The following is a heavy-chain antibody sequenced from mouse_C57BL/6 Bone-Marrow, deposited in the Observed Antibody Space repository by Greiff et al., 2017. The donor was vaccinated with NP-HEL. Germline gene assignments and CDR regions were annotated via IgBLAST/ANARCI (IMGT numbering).Heavy chain of an antibody. CDR2: IDPSDSYT. CDR3: ARDDYGGGYYFDY. V-gene: IGHV1-59*01. CDR1: GYTFTSYW. J-gene: IGHJ2*01. D-gene: IGHD2-4*01. Sequence: VQLQQPGAELVRPGTSVKLSCKASGYTFTSYWMHWVKQRPGQGLEWIGVIDPSDSYTNYNQKFKGKATLTVDTSSSTAYMQLSSLTSEDSAVYYCARDDYGGGYYFDYGGQGTTLTVSS.